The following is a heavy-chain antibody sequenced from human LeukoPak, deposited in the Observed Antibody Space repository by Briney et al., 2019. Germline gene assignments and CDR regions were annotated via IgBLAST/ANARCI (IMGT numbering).Heavy chain of an antibody. CDR3: ARGPITYSSSWYFDY. CDR2: IIPIFGTA. V-gene: IGHV1-69*13. Sequence: SVNVSRQAYGGTFSSYAISWVRQAPGQGLEWMGGIIPIFGTANYAQKYQGRVTITADESTSTAYMELSSLRSEDTAVYYCARGPITYSSSWYFDYWGQGTLVTVSS. D-gene: IGHD6-13*01. CDR1: GGTFSSYA. J-gene: IGHJ4*02.